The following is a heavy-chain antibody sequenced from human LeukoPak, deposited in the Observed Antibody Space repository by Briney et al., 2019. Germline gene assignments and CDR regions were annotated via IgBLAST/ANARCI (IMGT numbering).Heavy chain of an antibody. V-gene: IGHV3-11*01. J-gene: IGHJ4*02. CDR3: ARDPNSGSYYDY. Sequence: VSYISSSGSTIYYADSVRGRFTISRDNAKNSLYLQMNSLRAEDTAVYYCARDPNSGSYYDYWGQGTLVTVSS. CDR2: ISSSGSTI. D-gene: IGHD1-26*01.